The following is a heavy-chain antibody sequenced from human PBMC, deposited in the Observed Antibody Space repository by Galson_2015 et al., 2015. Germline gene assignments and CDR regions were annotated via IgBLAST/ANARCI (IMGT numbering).Heavy chain of an antibody. Sequence: SLRLSCAASGFTFSSSAMNWVRQAPGKGLEWVSALSHTGSSIYYADSVKGRFTISRDNSKNTLYLHLNSLRADDTAVYYCAKDRRAVVMSAIDYWGQGTHVTVSS. CDR2: LSHTGSSI. V-gene: IGHV3-23*01. CDR1: GFTFSSSA. J-gene: IGHJ4*02. D-gene: IGHD2-21*02. CDR3: AKDRRAVVMSAIDY.